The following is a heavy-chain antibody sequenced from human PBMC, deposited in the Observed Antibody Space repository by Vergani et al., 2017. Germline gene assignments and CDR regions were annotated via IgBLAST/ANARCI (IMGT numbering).Heavy chain of an antibody. Sequence: QVQLVQSGAEVKKPWASVKVSCKASGYTFTGYYMHWVRQAPGQGLEWMGWINSHTGGTNYAQKIQGRVTMTRDTSISTAYMELNRLRSDDTAVYYCARPSYSGYGVYYYDNSGYYSFDYWGQGTLVTVSS. CDR2: INSHTGGT. V-gene: IGHV1-2*02. CDR3: ARPSYSGYGVYYYDNSGYYSFDY. CDR1: GYTFTGYY. J-gene: IGHJ4*02. D-gene: IGHD3-22*01.